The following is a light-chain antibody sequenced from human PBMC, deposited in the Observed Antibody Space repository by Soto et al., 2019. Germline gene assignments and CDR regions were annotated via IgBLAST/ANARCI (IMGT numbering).Light chain of an antibody. CDR2: AAS. Sequence: DIPLTQSPSFLSASVGDRVTITCRASQGISSYLVWYQQKPGKAPKLLIYAASTLQSGVPSRFSGSGSGTEFTLTISSLQPEDFATYYCQQFNTYPLTFGGGTKVEVK. CDR1: QGISSY. J-gene: IGKJ4*01. V-gene: IGKV1-9*01. CDR3: QQFNTYPLT.